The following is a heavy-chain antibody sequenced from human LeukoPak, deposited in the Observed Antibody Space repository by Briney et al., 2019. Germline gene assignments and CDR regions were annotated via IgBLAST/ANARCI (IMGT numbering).Heavy chain of an antibody. D-gene: IGHD6-13*01. Sequence: PGRSLRLSCAASGFTFSSYGMHWVRQAPGKGLEWVAFIRYDGSNKYYADSVKGRFTISRDNSKNTLYLQMNSLRAEDTAVYYCAKSGGIYSSSWHFDYWGQGTLVTVSS. CDR1: GFTFSSYG. J-gene: IGHJ4*02. CDR2: IRYDGSNK. CDR3: AKSGGIYSSSWHFDY. V-gene: IGHV3-30*02.